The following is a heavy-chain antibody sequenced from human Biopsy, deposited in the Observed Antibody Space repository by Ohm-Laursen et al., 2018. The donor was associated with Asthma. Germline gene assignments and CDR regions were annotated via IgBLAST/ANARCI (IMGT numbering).Heavy chain of an antibody. Sequence: SVKVSCKTSGYTFNSVGITWVRQAPGQGLEWMGGISVYNGNTKVAQKLQDRVTMITDTSTSTAYMELRSLRSEDTAVYFCARAVDYSHYYGIDVWGQGTTVTVS. CDR2: ISVYNGNT. CDR1: GYTFNSVG. CDR3: ARAVDYSHYYGIDV. D-gene: IGHD3-10*01. J-gene: IGHJ6*02. V-gene: IGHV1-18*01.